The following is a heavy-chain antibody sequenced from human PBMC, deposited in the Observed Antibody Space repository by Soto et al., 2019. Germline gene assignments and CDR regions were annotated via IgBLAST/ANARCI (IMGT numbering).Heavy chain of an antibody. D-gene: IGHD3-22*01. CDR2: ISGSGGST. CDR3: AKPPLSGYYNFDC. Sequence: EVQLLESGGGLVQPGGSLRLSCAASGFTFSTYAMSWVRQAPGKGLEWVSTISGSGGSTYYVDSVQGRFTISRDNSKNTLYLQMNGLRAEDTAVYYCAKPPLSGYYNFDCWGQGTLVTVSP. V-gene: IGHV3-23*01. J-gene: IGHJ4*02. CDR1: GFTFSTYA.